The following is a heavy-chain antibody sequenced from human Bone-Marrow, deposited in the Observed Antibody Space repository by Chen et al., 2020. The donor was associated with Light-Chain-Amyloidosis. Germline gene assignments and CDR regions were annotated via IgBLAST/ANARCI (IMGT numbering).Heavy chain of an antibody. CDR3: ASDVPFGVLVNPLTD. J-gene: IGHJ4*02. D-gene: IGHD3-16*01. Sequence: VQLVQSGAEVKKPGSSVKVSCKASGGTFDSYDINWVRQAPGQGLEWMGKVTPIFNHVQSSHSERFQGRLAITAEDSTTIVYMELSSLRSDDTAVYYCASDVPFGVLVNPLTDWGQGTLVTVSS. CDR1: GGTFDSYD. V-gene: IGHV1-69*18. CDR2: VTPIFNHV.